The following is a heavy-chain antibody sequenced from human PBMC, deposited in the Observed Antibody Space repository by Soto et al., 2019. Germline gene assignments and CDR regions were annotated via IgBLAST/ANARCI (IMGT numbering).Heavy chain of an antibody. D-gene: IGHD1-26*01. CDR3: ASGGAGSGPFTWEPPDH. Sequence: QMQLVQSGAEVTKTGPSVTVSCQALGNTFSYRYLHWVRQAPGQALEWMGWIAPFSGDVHYAQKCQERVTLPRDRFITTAYRRMSSLRSEDTAIYFCASGGAGSGPFTWEPPDHWGQGTLVTVSS. CDR2: IAPFSGDV. V-gene: IGHV1-45*02. J-gene: IGHJ4*02. CDR1: GNTFSYRY.